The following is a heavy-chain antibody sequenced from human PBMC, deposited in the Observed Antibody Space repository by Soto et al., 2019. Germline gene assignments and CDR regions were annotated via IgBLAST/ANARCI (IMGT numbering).Heavy chain of an antibody. CDR1: GYTFNNYD. CDR3: TRAYGAETFDF. CDR2: MNPNSGNT. J-gene: IGHJ5*01. Sequence: PGASVKVSCKASGYTFNNYDIHWVRQAPGHGLEWMGWMNPNSGNTGYAQNFRGRVTMTQNTAIGTAYMELSSLRSDDTATYYCTRAYGAETFDFWGQGTRVTVSS. D-gene: IGHD3-10*01. V-gene: IGHV1-8*02.